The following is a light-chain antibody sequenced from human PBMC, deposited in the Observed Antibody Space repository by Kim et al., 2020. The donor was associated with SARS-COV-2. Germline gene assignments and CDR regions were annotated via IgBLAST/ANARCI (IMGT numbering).Light chain of an antibody. V-gene: IGLV2-8*01. CDR3: GSYVGNNNFV. CDR2: EVT. CDR1: SSDVGGYNY. J-gene: IGLJ1*01. Sequence: GQSVTISCTGTSSDVGGYNYVSRYQHHPGKAPKLMIYEVTKRPSGVPDRFSGSKSGNTATLTVSGLQAEDEADYYCGSYVGNNNFVFGTGTKVTVL.